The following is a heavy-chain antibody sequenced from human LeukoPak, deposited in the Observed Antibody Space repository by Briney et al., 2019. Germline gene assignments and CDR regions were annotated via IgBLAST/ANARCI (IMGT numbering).Heavy chain of an antibody. V-gene: IGHV4-39*01. J-gene: IGHJ4*02. CDR1: GASISNSRDY. CDR2: IFFSGST. D-gene: IGHD6-19*01. CDR3: ARHVEIAVAGPIEY. Sequence: SETLSLSCTVSGASISNSRDYWGWIRQPPGKGLEWIGSIFFSGSTYYNPSLKSRAAISVDSPKNQFSLKLSSVTAADTAFYYCARHVEIAVAGPIEYWGQGTLVPVSS.